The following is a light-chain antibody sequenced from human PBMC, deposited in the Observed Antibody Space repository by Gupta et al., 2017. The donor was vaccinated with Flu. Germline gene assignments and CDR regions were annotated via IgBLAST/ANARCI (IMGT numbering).Light chain of an antibody. CDR2: GAS. CDR3: QQYDNWPL. J-gene: IGKJ1*01. V-gene: IGKV3-15*01. CDR1: QSVSSN. Sequence: EIVLTQSPGTLSVSPGERATLSCRASQSVSSNLAWYQQRPGQAPRLLIYGASTRATGIPARFSGSGSGTDFTLTISSLQSEDFAVYYCQQYDNWPLFGQGTKVEIK.